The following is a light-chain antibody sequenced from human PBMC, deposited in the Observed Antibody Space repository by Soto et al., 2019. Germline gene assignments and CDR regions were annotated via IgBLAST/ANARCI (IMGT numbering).Light chain of an antibody. CDR2: GAS. Sequence: EIVLTQSPGTLSLFPGERATLSCRASQSISSSYLAWYQQKPGQAPRLLIDGASSRATGIPDRFSGAGSATDFTLTISRLEPEDFAVYYCHQYGSAPAWTFGQGTKVEIK. J-gene: IGKJ1*01. CDR3: HQYGSAPAWT. CDR1: QSISSSY. V-gene: IGKV3-20*01.